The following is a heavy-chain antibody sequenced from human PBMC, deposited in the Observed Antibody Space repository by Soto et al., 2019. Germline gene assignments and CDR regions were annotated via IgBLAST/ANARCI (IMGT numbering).Heavy chain of an antibody. CDR3: ARQSYYNWETVYGMDV. Sequence: PGESLKISGKGSGYSFTSYWIGWVLQMPGKGLEWMGIIYPGDSDTRYSPSFQGQVTISADKSISTAYLHWSSLKASDTAMYYCARQSYYNWETVYGMDVWGQGTTVTVSS. V-gene: IGHV5-51*01. D-gene: IGHD1-20*01. CDR1: GYSFTSYW. J-gene: IGHJ6*02. CDR2: IYPGDSDT.